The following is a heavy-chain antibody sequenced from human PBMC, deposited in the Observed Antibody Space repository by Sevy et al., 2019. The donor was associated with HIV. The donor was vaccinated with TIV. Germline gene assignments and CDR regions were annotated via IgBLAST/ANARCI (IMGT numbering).Heavy chain of an antibody. J-gene: IGHJ4*02. V-gene: IGHV3-21*01. Sequence: GGSLRLSCAASGFTFSGYSMNWVRQAPGKGLEWVSSITRSSSYIYYADSLKGRFTISRDNAKNSLYLQMNSLRAEDTAVYYCARERERGLYYYDSSAYLYWGQGTLVTVSS. CDR3: ARERERGLYYYDSSAYLY. D-gene: IGHD3-22*01. CDR2: ITRSSSYI. CDR1: GFTFSGYS.